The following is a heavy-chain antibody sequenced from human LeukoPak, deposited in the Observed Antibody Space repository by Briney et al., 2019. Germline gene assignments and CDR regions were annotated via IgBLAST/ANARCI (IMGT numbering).Heavy chain of an antibody. J-gene: IGHJ5*02. D-gene: IGHD2-2*01. V-gene: IGHV4-59*08. CDR2: IYYSGST. CDR1: GGSISSYY. CDR3: ARQHIVVVPAAPPLNWFDP. Sequence: PSETLSLTCTVSGGSISSYYWSWLRQPPGKGLEWIGYIYYSGSTNYNPSLKSRVTISVDTSKSQFSLKLSSVTAADTAVYYCARQHIVVVPAAPPLNWFDPWGQGTLVTVSS.